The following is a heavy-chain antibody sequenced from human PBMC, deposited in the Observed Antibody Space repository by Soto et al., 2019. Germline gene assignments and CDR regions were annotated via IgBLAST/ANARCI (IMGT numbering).Heavy chain of an antibody. D-gene: IGHD3-22*01. Sequence: QLQLQESGPGLVQPSETLSLTCTVSGVSISSHGYFWGWIRQPPGKGLEWFGMISYNGSTYYSPSLTSCGTLSADTSKNQLSLRLGSVTAADTAVLHGMNYDSGWKDWGQGTVVTVSS. CDR3: MNYDSGWKD. CDR1: GVSISSHGYF. J-gene: IGHJ4*02. CDR2: ISYNGST. V-gene: IGHV4-39*01.